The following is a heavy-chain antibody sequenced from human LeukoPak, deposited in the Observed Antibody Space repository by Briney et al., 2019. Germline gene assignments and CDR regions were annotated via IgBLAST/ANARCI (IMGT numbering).Heavy chain of an antibody. V-gene: IGHV3-74*01. J-gene: IGHJ4*02. CDR1: GFTFSSYW. CDR2: INSDGSGT. D-gene: IGHD5-24*01. CDR3: ARDRDGYNYDDY. Sequence: GGSLRLSCAASGFTFSSYWMHWVRQAPGKGLVWISRINSDGSGTSYADSVKGRFTISRDNAKNTLYLQMNSLRAEDTAVYYCARDRDGYNYDDYWGQGTLVTVSS.